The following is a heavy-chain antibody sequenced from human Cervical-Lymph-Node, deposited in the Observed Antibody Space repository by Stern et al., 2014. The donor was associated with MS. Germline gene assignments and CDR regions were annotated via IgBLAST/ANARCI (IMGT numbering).Heavy chain of an antibody. J-gene: IGHJ4*02. V-gene: IGHV3-74*03. Sequence: EVQLEESGGGLVQPGGSLRLSCAASGFTFSSYWMHWVRQAPGKGLVWVSGIRTDGSRTKYADSVKGRFTISRENAKNTLYLQMNSLRAEDTAVYYCARDFRSGFDYWGQGALVTVSS. CDR3: ARDFRSGFDY. CDR2: IRTDGSRT. D-gene: IGHD6-19*01. CDR1: GFTFSSYW.